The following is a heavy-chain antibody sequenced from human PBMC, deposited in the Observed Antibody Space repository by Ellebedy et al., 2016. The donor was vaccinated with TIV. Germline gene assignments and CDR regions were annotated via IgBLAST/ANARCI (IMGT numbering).Heavy chain of an antibody. CDR3: AKTASKGRGWRTPIDY. CDR1: GFTFSSYA. V-gene: IGHV3-23*01. Sequence: GESLKISCVASGFTFSSYAMSWVRQAPGKGLDWVSAISGTGSSTTHYADSVKGRFTISRDISRNTLYLQMNSLRAEDTAVYYCAKTASKGRGWRTPIDYWGQGTLVTISS. CDR2: ISGTGSSTT. J-gene: IGHJ4*02. D-gene: IGHD6-19*01.